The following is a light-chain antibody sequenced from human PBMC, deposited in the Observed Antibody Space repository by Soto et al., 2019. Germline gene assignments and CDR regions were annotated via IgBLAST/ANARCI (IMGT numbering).Light chain of an antibody. CDR3: QSYDSSLSGYAE. CDR1: SSNIGAGHD. V-gene: IGLV1-40*01. CDR2: RNN. Sequence: QSVLTQPPSVSGAPGQRVTISCTGSSSNIGAGHDVHWYQQLPGTAPKLLIYRNNNRPSGVADRFSVSRSGTSASLAITGLQAEDEADYYCQSYDSSLSGYAEFGGGTQLTVL. J-gene: IGLJ7*01.